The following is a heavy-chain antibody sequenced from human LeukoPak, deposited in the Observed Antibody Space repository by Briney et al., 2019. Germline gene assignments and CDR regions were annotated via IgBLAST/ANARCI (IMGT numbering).Heavy chain of an antibody. CDR3: LTVVETTIAAFDI. CDR2: INTDGSST. V-gene: IGHV3-74*01. CDR1: GFTFSSYW. D-gene: IGHD1-26*01. J-gene: IGHJ3*02. Sequence: GGSLRLSCAASGFTFSSYWMHWVRHAPGKGLVWVSRINTDGSSTSYADSVKGRYTISTDNAKKTLYLQMNSLRVEDTAVYYCLTVVETTIAAFDIWGQGTMVTVSS.